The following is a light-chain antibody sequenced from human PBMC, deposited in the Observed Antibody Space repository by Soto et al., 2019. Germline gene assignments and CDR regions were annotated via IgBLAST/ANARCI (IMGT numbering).Light chain of an antibody. CDR3: QQRSKWWT. CDR1: QSLSSY. CDR2: GAS. V-gene: IGKV3-11*01. Sequence: EIVLTQSPATLSLSPGERATLSCRASQSLSSYLAWYQQKPGQAPRLLIYGASNRATGIPARFSGSGSGTDFTHTISSLEPEDFAVYYCQQRSKWWTFGQGTKVEI. J-gene: IGKJ1*01.